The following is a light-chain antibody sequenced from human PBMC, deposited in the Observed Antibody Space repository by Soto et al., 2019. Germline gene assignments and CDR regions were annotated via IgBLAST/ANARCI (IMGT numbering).Light chain of an antibody. Sequence: QSALTQPRSVSGSPGQSVTISCTGTSSDVGGYNYVSWYQQHPGKAPKLMIYDVSKRPSGVPDRFSGSKSGNTASLTISGLQAEDAAYYYCCSYAGSYSYVFGSGTKLTVL. V-gene: IGLV2-11*01. CDR2: DVS. CDR3: CSYAGSYSYV. CDR1: SSDVGGYNY. J-gene: IGLJ1*01.